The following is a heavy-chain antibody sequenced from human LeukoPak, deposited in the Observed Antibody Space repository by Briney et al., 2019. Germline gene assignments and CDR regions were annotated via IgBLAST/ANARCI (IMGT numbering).Heavy chain of an antibody. D-gene: IGHD6-13*01. V-gene: IGHV3-23*01. CDR3: AKDKYSPVRSMSEAAYYFDF. CDR2: FSGSGTSA. Sequence: GGSLRLSCAASGFTFSSSSMTWVRQAPGAWLQSVSGFSGSGTSAYYADSVRGRFTISRDNSKNTLYLQMNSLRAEDTAVYHCAKDKYSPVRSMSEAAYYFDFWGPGTLVTVSS. J-gene: IGHJ4*02. CDR1: GFTFSSSS.